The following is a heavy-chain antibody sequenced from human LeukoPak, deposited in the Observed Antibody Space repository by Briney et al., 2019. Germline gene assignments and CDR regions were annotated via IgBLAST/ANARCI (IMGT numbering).Heavy chain of an antibody. CDR2: IYYSGST. Sequence: SETLSLTCAVSGGSINNYYWSWIRQPPGKRLEWIGYIYYSGSTNYNPSLKSRVTISIDTSKNRFSLNLSSVTAADTAVYYCAREVGDSDSDNWFDPWGQGTLVTVSS. J-gene: IGHJ5*02. V-gene: IGHV4-59*01. D-gene: IGHD2-15*01. CDR3: AREVGDSDSDNWFDP. CDR1: GGSINNYY.